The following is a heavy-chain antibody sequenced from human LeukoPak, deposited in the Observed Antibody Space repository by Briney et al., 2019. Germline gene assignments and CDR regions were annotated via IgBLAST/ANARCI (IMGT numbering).Heavy chain of an antibody. Sequence: SETLSLTCTVSGGSISSGGYYWSWIRQPAGKGLEWIGRIYTSGSTNYNPSLKTRVTISVDTSMNQFSLRLSSVTAADTAVYYCARDLMITFGGVIVSYACDIWGQGTMVTVSS. CDR3: ARDLMITFGGVIVSYACDI. CDR1: GGSISSGGYY. D-gene: IGHD3-16*02. CDR2: IYTSGST. V-gene: IGHV4-61*02. J-gene: IGHJ3*02.